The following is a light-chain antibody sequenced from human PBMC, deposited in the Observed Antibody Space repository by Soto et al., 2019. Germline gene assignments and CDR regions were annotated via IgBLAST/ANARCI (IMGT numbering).Light chain of an antibody. Sequence: EIVLTQSPGTLSLSPGQRATLSCRASQSLSSNYLAWYQQKPGLAPRLLIYGASSRATGIPDRFSGSASGTDFTLSISRLEPEDFAVYYCHQYDSSPLTFGGGTKVXXK. CDR3: HQYDSSPLT. J-gene: IGKJ4*01. CDR1: QSLSSNY. V-gene: IGKV3-20*01. CDR2: GAS.